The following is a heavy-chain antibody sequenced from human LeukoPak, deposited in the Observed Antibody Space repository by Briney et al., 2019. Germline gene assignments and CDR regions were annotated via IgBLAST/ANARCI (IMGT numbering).Heavy chain of an antibody. CDR2: IYAGNGNV. Sequence: ASVKVSCKASGYNLSTYTMHWLRQAPGQRPEWMGCIYAGNGNVKYSQNFQARVTITRDTSANTAYLELSSLRSEDTAVYYCAREVAIWGQGTLVTVSS. V-gene: IGHV1-3*01. D-gene: IGHD2-15*01. CDR3: AREVAI. CDR1: GYNLSTYT. J-gene: IGHJ4*02.